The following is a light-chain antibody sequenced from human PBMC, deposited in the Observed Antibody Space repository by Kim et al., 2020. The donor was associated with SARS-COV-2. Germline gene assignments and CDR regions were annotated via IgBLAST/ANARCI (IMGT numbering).Light chain of an antibody. CDR1: SGHSSYI. J-gene: IGLJ3*02. CDR2: LEGSGSY. CDR3: ETWDSNIRV. V-gene: IGLV4-60*03. Sequence: SSVKLTCTLSSGHSSYIVAWHQQQPGKAPRSLMKLEGSGSYNKGSGVPDRFSGSSSGADRYLTISNRQSEDEADYYCETWDSNIRVFGGGTKLTVL.